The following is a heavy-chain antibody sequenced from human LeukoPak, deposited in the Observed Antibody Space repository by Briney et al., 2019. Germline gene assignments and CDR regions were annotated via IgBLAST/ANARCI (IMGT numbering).Heavy chain of an antibody. V-gene: IGHV3-48*03. CDR2: ISSSGSSI. D-gene: IGHD3-9*01. J-gene: IGHJ4*02. CDR1: GFSFSTYE. Sequence: GGSLRLSCAASGFSFSTYEMNWVRQAPGKGLEWVSFISSSGSSIHYADSVKGRFTISRDNAKNSLYLQMNSLRAEDTAAYYCARTLTFDYWGQGTLVTVSS. CDR3: ARTLTFDY.